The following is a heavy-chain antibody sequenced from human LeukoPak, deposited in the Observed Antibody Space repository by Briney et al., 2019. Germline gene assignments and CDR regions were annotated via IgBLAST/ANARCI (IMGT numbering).Heavy chain of an antibody. V-gene: IGHV1-69*04. Sequence: ASVKVSCKASGGTFSSYAISWVRQAPGQGLEWMGRIIPILGIANYAQKFQGRVTITADKSTSTAYMELSSLRSEDTAVYYCARHRDSSSWYPYTYFDYWGQGTLVTVSS. D-gene: IGHD6-13*01. CDR2: IIPILGIA. J-gene: IGHJ4*02. CDR1: GGTFSSYA. CDR3: ARHRDSSSWYPYTYFDY.